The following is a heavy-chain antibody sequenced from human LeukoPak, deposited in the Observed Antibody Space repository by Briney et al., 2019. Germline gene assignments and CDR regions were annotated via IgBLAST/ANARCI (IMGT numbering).Heavy chain of an antibody. CDR2: INPNSGGT. J-gene: IGHJ4*02. CDR3: ARGHLVRGVIGDD. CDR1: GYTFTGYY. D-gene: IGHD3-10*01. Sequence: ASVKVSCKASGYTFTGYYMHWVRQAPGQGLEWMGWINPNSGGTNYAQKFQGWVTMTRDTSISTAYMELSRPRSDDTAVYYCARGHLVRGVIGDDWGQGTLVTVSS. V-gene: IGHV1-2*04.